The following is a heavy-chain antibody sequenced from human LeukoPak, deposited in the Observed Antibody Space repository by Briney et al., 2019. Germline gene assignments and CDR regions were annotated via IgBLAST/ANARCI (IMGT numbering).Heavy chain of an antibody. J-gene: IGHJ4*02. CDR3: ATDSGIVGATFFDY. CDR1: GYTLTELS. D-gene: IGHD1-26*01. Sequence: ASVTVSCKVSGYTLTELSMHWVRQAPGKELEWMGGFDPEDGETIYAQKFQGRVTMTEDTSTDTAYMELSSLRSEDTAVYYCATDSGIVGATFFDYWGQGTLVTVSS. V-gene: IGHV1-24*01. CDR2: FDPEDGET.